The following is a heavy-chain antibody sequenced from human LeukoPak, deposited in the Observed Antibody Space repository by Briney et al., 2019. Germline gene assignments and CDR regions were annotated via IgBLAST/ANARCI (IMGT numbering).Heavy chain of an antibody. CDR2: INHSGST. CDR1: GGSFSGYY. CDR3: ARGRNYYYYYYMEV. Sequence: SETLSLTCAVYGGSFSGYYWSWIRQPPGKGLEWIGEINHSGSTNYNPSLKSRVTISVDTSKNQFSLKLSSVTAADTAVYYCARGRNYYYYYYMEVWGKGTTVTVSS. J-gene: IGHJ6*03. V-gene: IGHV4-34*01.